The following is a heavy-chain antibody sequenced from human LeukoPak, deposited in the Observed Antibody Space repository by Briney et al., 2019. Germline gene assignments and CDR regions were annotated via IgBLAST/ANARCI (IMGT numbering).Heavy chain of an antibody. V-gene: IGHV3-21*01. D-gene: IGHD3-22*01. CDR2: ISSSSSYI. CDR3: NLLTMIVVGHLTSSTP. CDR1: GFTFSDWT. J-gene: IGHJ5*02. Sequence: PGGSLRLSCAAFGFTFSDWTMNWIRQAPGKGLEWVSSISSSSSYIYYADSVKGRFTISRDNTKNSLYLQMNSLRAEDAAVYYCNLLTMIVVGHLTSSTPWGQGTLVTVSS.